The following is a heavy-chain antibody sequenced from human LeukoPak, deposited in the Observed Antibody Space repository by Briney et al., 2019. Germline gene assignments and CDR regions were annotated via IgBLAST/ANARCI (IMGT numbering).Heavy chain of an antibody. Sequence: SETLSLTCTVSAGSVSLYYWSWIRQPAGQGLEWIGRISTGGKTSYNPSLQSRLTMSVDVSKVQFSLNLTSVTAADTAVHYCAREVGGIEVSGRYGFDYWGQGTLVTVSS. J-gene: IGHJ4*02. CDR1: AGSVSLYY. CDR3: AREVGGIEVSGRYGFDY. D-gene: IGHD6-19*01. CDR2: ISTGGKT. V-gene: IGHV4-4*07.